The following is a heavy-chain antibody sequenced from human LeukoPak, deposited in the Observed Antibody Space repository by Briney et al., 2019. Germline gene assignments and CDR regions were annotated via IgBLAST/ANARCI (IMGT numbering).Heavy chain of an antibody. CDR2: ISGSGGST. Sequence: GGSLRLSCAASGFTFSIDAMSWARPPPREGLEWDSAISGSGGSTYYADSVKGRFTISRDNAKNSQYLQMNSLRAEDTAVYYRAKDTRGRGGGTDAFDIWGQGTMVTVSS. CDR1: GFTFSIDA. D-gene: IGHD2-15*01. CDR3: AKDTRGRGGGTDAFDI. J-gene: IGHJ3*02. V-gene: IGHV3-23*01.